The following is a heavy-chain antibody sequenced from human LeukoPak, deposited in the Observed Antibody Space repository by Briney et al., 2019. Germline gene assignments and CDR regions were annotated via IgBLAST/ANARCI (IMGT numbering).Heavy chain of an antibody. CDR1: GFTFNAYT. D-gene: IGHD1-26*01. CDR3: ATEWELLALALPHNDY. CDR2: ISSSSNSI. Sequence: GGSLRLSCATSGFTFNAYTLNWVRQAPGKGLEWVSSISSSSNSIYYADSVKGRFTISRDNAKNSLYLQMNSLRAEDTAVYYCATEWELLALALPHNDYWGQGTLVTVSS. V-gene: IGHV3-21*01. J-gene: IGHJ4*02.